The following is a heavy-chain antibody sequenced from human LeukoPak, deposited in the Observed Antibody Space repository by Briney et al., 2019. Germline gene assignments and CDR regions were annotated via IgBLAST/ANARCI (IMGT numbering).Heavy chain of an antibody. CDR1: GGSISSYY. CDR3: ARHSQRATAAGHYYYYMDV. Sequence: PSETLSLTCTVSGGSISSYYWSWIRQPPGKGLEWIGYIYYSGSTNYNPSLKSRVTISVDTSKNQFSLKLSSVTAADTAVYYCARHSQRATAAGHYYYYMDVWGKGTTVTISS. D-gene: IGHD6-13*01. J-gene: IGHJ6*03. CDR2: IYYSGST. V-gene: IGHV4-59*08.